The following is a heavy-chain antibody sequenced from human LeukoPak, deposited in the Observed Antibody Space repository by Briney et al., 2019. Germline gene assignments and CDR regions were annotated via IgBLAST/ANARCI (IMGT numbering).Heavy chain of an antibody. Sequence: SVKVSCKASGGTFSSYAISWVRQAPGQGLEWMGGIIPIFGTANYAQKFQGRVTITADESTSTAYMELSRLRSDDTAVYYCARELGYCSSTSCNDWGQGTLVTVSS. CDR2: IIPIFGTA. CDR1: GGTFSSYA. J-gene: IGHJ4*02. CDR3: ARELGYCSSTSCND. D-gene: IGHD2-2*01. V-gene: IGHV1-69*13.